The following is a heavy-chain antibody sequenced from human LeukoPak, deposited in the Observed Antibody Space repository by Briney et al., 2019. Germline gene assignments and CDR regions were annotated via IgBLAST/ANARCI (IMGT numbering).Heavy chain of an antibody. CDR2: IYGGGTT. V-gene: IGHV3-53*01. J-gene: IGHJ4*02. D-gene: IGHD1-26*01. Sequence: GSLSLSCAASGFTVSSNYMSWVRQAPGKGLEWVSVIYGGGTTYYADSMKGRFTISRDNSKNTLYLQMNTLGAEDTAVYYCARGPYSGSYWGGFDYWGQGTLVTVSS. CDR3: ARGPYSGSYWGGFDY. CDR1: GFTVSSNY.